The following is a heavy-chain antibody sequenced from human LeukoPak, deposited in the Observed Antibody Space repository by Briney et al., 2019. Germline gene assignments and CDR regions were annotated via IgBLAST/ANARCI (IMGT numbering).Heavy chain of an antibody. D-gene: IGHD5-24*01. CDR1: GGSISRADYY. CDR2: IYYSGST. J-gene: IGHJ4*02. Sequence: SETLSLTCTVSGGSISRADYYWSWIRQPPGKGLEWIGYIYYSGSTYYNPSLKSRVTISVDTSKNQFSLKLSSVTAADTAVYYCASRMATIRSSDYWGQGTLVTVSS. CDR3: ASRMATIRSSDY. V-gene: IGHV4-30-4*08.